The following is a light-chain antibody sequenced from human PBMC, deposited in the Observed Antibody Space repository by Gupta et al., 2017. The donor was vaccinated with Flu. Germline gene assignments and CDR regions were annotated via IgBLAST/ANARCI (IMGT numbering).Light chain of an antibody. J-gene: IGKJ3*01. CDR1: HDINNI. V-gene: IGKV1-33*01. Sequence: DIQMTQSPSSLSASVGDRLTITCQASHDINNILNWYQQKPGKAPKLLISTASNLQAGVPSRFSGSGSGTDFTLTSSSMQSEDIGTYDCQQGFTFGHGTKVHIK. CDR3: QQGFT. CDR2: TAS.